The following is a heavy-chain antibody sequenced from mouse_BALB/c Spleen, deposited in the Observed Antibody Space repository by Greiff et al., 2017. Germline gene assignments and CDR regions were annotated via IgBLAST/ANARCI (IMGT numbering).Heavy chain of an antibody. CDR1: GYTFTSYT. Sequence: GQLQQSAAELARPGASVKMSCKASGYTFTSYTMHWVKQRPGQGLEWIGYINPSSGYTEYNQKFKDKTTLTADKSSSTAYMQLSSLTSEDSAVYYCATLLLRYRVDYWGQGTTLTVSS. D-gene: IGHD1-1*01. J-gene: IGHJ2*01. CDR3: ATLLLRYRVDY. CDR2: INPSSGYT. V-gene: IGHV1-4*02.